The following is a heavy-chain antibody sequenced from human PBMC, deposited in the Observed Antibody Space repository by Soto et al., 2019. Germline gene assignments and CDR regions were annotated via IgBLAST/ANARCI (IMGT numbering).Heavy chain of an antibody. CDR1: GFPFSVYA. Sequence: EVQLLESGGGLVQPGGSLKLSCAASGFPFSVYAMSWVRQAPGKGLEWVSAISGSNGRRYYVDAVKGRFTMSRDISKNMLYLPIYRLRAADTAANYCAKDALRFGEVGPWGQETLVTVSS. D-gene: IGHD3-10*01. CDR3: AKDALRFGEVGP. V-gene: IGHV3-23*01. CDR2: ISGSNGRR. J-gene: IGHJ4*02.